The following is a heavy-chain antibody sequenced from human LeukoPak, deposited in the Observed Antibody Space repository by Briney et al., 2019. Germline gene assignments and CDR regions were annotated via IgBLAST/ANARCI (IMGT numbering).Heavy chain of an antibody. J-gene: IGHJ4*02. D-gene: IGHD2-2*02. CDR3: AGTGSSTSCYTTKRGGSCFDY. CDR1: GGTFSSYA. CDR2: IIPIFGTA. V-gene: IGHV1-69*05. Sequence: SVKVSCKASGGTFSSYAISWVRQAPGQGLEWMGGIIPIFGTANYAQKFQGRVTITTDESTSTAYMELSSLRSEDTAVYYCAGTGSSTSCYTTKRGGSCFDYWGQGTLVTVSS.